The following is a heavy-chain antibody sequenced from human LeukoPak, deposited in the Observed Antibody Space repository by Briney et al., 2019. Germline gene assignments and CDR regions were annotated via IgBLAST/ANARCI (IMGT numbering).Heavy chain of an antibody. Sequence: GRSLRLSCAASGFTFSSYGMHWVRQAPGKGLEWVALISYDGSNIYYADSVKGRFTISRDNSKNTLSLQMNSLRAEDTAVYYCARDIGIAAAGPYDYWGQGTLVTVSS. CDR2: ISYDGSNI. D-gene: IGHD6-13*01. V-gene: IGHV3-30*03. CDR1: GFTFSSYG. CDR3: ARDIGIAAAGPYDY. J-gene: IGHJ4*02.